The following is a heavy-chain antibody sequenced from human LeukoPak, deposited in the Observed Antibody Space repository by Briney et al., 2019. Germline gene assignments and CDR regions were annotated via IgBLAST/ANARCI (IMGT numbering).Heavy chain of an antibody. D-gene: IGHD6-19*01. CDR3: ARSGSSGWYEDAFDI. CDR2: ITSSSSYI. Sequence: PGGSLRLSCAASGFTFSSYSINWVRQAPGKGLEWVSSITSSSSYICNADSVKGRFTISRDNAKNSLYLQMNSLRAEDTAVYYCARSGSSGWYEDAFDIWGQGTMVTVSS. CDR1: GFTFSSYS. J-gene: IGHJ3*02. V-gene: IGHV3-21*01.